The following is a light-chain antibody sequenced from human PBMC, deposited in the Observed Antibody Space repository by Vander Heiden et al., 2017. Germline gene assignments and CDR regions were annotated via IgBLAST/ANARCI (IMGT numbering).Light chain of an antibody. Sequence: DIQMTQSPSTLSASVGDRITITCRASQTINKWLAWYQQRPGKAPKLLIYRASTLETGVPSRFSGSGSGTEFTLTITSLQPDDFATYFCQQYSTYSRTFGQGTKVEIK. J-gene: IGKJ1*01. CDR2: RAS. V-gene: IGKV1-5*03. CDR1: QTINKW. CDR3: QQYSTYSRT.